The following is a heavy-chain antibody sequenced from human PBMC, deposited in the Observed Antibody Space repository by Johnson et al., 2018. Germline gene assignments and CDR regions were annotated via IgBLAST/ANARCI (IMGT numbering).Heavy chain of an antibody. D-gene: IGHD1-26*01. J-gene: IGHJ3*02. V-gene: IGHV1-24*01. Sequence: QVQLVESGAEVKKXGASVKVXCKVSGYTLTELSMHWVRQAPGKGLEWMGGFDPEDGETIYAQKFQGRVTMTEDTSTDTAYLELSSLGSEDTAVYYCAKREVVGDAFDIWGQGTMVTVSS. CDR3: AKREVVGDAFDI. CDR1: GYTLTELS. CDR2: FDPEDGET.